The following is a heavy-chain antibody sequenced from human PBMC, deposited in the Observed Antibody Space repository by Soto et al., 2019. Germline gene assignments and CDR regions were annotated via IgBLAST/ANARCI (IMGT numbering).Heavy chain of an antibody. CDR2: ISGSGGST. J-gene: IGHJ6*02. V-gene: IGHV3-23*01. CDR3: AKDPNSGSYYYYYGMDV. Sequence: GGSLRLSCAASGFTFSSYAMSWVRQAPGKGLEWVSAISGSGGSTYYADSVKGRFTISRDNSKNTLYLQMNSLRAEDTAVYYCAKDPNSGSYYYYYGMDVWGQGTTVTVSS. CDR1: GFTFSSYA. D-gene: IGHD1-26*01.